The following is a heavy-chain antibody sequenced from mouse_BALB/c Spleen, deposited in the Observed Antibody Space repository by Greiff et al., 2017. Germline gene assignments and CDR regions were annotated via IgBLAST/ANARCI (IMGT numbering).Heavy chain of an antibody. Sequence: VQLQESGAELAKPGASVKMSCKASGYTFTSYWMHWVKQRPGQGLEWIGYINPSTGYTEYNQKFKDKATLTADKSSSTAYMQLSSLTSEDSAVYYCARGGYDAWFAYWGQGTLVTVSA. V-gene: IGHV1-7*01. J-gene: IGHJ3*01. CDR1: GYTFTSYW. D-gene: IGHD2-2*01. CDR3: ARGGYDAWFAY. CDR2: INPSTGYT.